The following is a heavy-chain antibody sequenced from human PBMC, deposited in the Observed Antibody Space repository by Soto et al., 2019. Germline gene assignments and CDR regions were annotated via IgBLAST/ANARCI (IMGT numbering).Heavy chain of an antibody. CDR2: IYYSGST. J-gene: IGHJ6*02. Sequence: SETLSLTCTVSGGSISSSSYYWGCIRQPPGKGLEWIGSIYYSGSTYYNPSLKSRVTISVDTSKNQFSLKLSSVTAADTAVYYCARRLYYDSSGFEGGGMDVWGQGTTVT. V-gene: IGHV4-39*01. D-gene: IGHD3-22*01. CDR1: GGSISSSSYY. CDR3: ARRLYYDSSGFEGGGMDV.